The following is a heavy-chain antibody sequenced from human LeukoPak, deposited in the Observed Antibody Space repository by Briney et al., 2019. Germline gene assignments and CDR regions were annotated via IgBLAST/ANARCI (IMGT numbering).Heavy chain of an antibody. Sequence: GSLRLSCAASGFTFITYSVNWVRQPPGKGLEWIGEINHSGSTNYNPSLKSRVTISVDTSKNQFSLKLSSVTAADTAVYYCARRSSWTYYFDYWGQGTLVTVSS. J-gene: IGHJ4*02. D-gene: IGHD6-13*01. CDR3: ARRSSWTYYFDY. V-gene: IGHV4-34*01. CDR2: INHSGST. CDR1: GFTFITYS.